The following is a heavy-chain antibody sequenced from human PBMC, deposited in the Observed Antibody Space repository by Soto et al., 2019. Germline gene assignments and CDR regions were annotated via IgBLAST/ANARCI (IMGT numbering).Heavy chain of an antibody. V-gene: IGHV1-69*01. CDR3: ATSQGSSTSLEIYYYYYYGMDV. Sequence: QVQLVQSGAEVKKPGSSVKVSCKASGGTFSSYCISWVRQAPGQGLEWMGGIIPISGTANYAQKFQGRVTMTADEYTSTAYMELRSLRSEDTAVYYCATSQGSSTSLEIYYYYYYGMDVWGQGTTVTVSS. CDR1: GGTFSSYC. J-gene: IGHJ6*02. CDR2: IIPISGTA. D-gene: IGHD2-2*01.